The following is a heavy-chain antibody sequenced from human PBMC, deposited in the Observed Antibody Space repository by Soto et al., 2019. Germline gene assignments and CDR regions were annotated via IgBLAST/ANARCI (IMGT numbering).Heavy chain of an antibody. CDR1: GFTFSSHW. Sequence: EVHLVESGGDLVQPGGSLRVSCAGSGFTFSSHWMSWVRQAPGKGLEWVASINGDGSAKRYVDSVTGRFTISRDNAENALYLQMDSLKNEDTAVYYCARLLGSVTTYDYWGQGTLVTVSS. CDR2: INGDGSAK. V-gene: IGHV3-7*01. J-gene: IGHJ4*02. D-gene: IGHD1-1*01. CDR3: ARLLGSVTTYDY.